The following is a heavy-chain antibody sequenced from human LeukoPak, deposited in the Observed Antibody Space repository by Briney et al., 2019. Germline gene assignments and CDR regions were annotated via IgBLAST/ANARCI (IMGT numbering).Heavy chain of an antibody. V-gene: IGHV3-23*01. CDR3: AKDHQEGYLNAFDI. CDR1: GFTFSSYA. J-gene: IGHJ3*02. Sequence: PGGSLRLSCAASGFTFSSYAMSWVRQAPGKGLEWVSAISGSGGSTYYADSVRGRFTISRDNSKNTLYLQMNSLRADDTAVYYCAKDHQEGYLNAFDIWGQGTMVAVSS. D-gene: IGHD5-12*01. CDR2: ISGSGGST.